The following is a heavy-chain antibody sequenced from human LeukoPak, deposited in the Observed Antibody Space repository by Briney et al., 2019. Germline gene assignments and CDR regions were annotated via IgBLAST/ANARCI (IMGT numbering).Heavy chain of an antibody. D-gene: IGHD7-27*01. CDR2: IDWDDDK. V-gene: IGHV2-70*11. Sequence: SGPALVKPTQTLTLTCTFSGFSLSTSGMCVNWFRQPPWKALEWLARIDWDDDKYYGTSLKTRLTISKDTSKNQVVLTMTYMDPVDTATYYCARTNWGSHWYFDLWGRGTLVTVSS. J-gene: IGHJ2*01. CDR1: GFSLSTSGMC. CDR3: ARTNWGSHWYFDL.